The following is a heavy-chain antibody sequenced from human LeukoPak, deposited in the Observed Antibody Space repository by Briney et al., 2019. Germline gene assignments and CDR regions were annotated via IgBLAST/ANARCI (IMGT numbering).Heavy chain of an antibody. Sequence: GSLRLSCAASGFTFRLYSMNWVRQAPGRGLEWVSYIRSSDGAIAYADSVKGRFTISRDDAKNSLYLQMNSLRDEDTAVYYCARDRDWAFDYWGQGTLITVSS. CDR3: ARDRDWAFDY. V-gene: IGHV3-48*02. J-gene: IGHJ4*02. D-gene: IGHD3-9*01. CDR1: GFTFRLYS. CDR2: IRSSDGAI.